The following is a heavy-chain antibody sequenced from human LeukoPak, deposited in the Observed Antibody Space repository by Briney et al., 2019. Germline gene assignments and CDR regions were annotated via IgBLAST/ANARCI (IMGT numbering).Heavy chain of an antibody. CDR1: GGSISSGDYY. CDR3: ARGHPSPTGPRWVDY. D-gene: IGHD4-17*01. V-gene: IGHV4-61*08. CDR2: IYYSGST. Sequence: SQTLSLTCTVSGGSISSGDYYWSWIRQPPGKGLEWIGYIYYSGSTNYNPSLKSRVTISVDTSNNQFSLKLSSVTAADTAVYYCARGHPSPTGPRWVDYWGQGTLVTVSS. J-gene: IGHJ4*02.